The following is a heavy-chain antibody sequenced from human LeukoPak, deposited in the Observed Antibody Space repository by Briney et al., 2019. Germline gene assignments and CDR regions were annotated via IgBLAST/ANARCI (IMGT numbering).Heavy chain of an antibody. V-gene: IGHV5-51*01. D-gene: IGHD3-9*01. Sequence: GESLKISCKGSGYSFTSYWIGWVRQMPGKGLEWMGIIYPGDSDTRYSASFQGQVTIAADKPISTAYLQWSSLKASDTAMYYCARRFYDILTGYYFDYWGQGTLVTVSS. CDR3: ARRFYDILTGYYFDY. CDR2: IYPGDSDT. J-gene: IGHJ4*02. CDR1: GYSFTSYW.